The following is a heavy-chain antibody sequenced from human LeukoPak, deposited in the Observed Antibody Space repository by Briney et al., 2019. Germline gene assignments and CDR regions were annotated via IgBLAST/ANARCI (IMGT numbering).Heavy chain of an antibody. CDR2: INPSGGST. CDR1: GYTFTSYY. J-gene: IGHJ3*02. D-gene: IGHD3-10*01. V-gene: IGHV1-46*03. CDR3: ARDLDMVRGVILTSAFDI. Sequence: GASVKVSCKASGYTFTSYYMHWVRQAPGQGLEWMGIINPSGGSTSYAQKFQGRVTMTRDTSTSTVYMELSSLRSEDTAVYYCARDLDMVRGVILTSAFDIWGQGTMVTVSS.